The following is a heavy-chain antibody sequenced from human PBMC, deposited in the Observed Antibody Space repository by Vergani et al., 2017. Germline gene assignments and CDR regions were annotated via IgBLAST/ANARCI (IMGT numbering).Heavy chain of an antibody. CDR2: IYTSGST. J-gene: IGHJ2*01. CDR3: ARAGYSSEATRPENWYFDL. Sequence: QLQLQESGPGLVKPSETLSLTCTVSGGSISSSSYYWGWIRQPPGKGLEWIGRIYTSGSTNYNPSLKSRVTMSVDTSKNQFSLKLSSVTAADTAVYYCARAGYSSEATRPENWYFDLWGRGTLVTVSS. V-gene: IGHV4-39*07. D-gene: IGHD6-25*01. CDR1: GGSISSSSYY.